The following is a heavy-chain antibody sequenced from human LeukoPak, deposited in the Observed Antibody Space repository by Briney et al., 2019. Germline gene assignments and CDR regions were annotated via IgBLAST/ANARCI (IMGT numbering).Heavy chain of an antibody. Sequence: SETLSLTCTVSGGSISDYYWNWIRQPPGKGLEWIGYIYYSGSTTYNPSLKSRVTISVDTSKNQFSLKLSSVTAADTAVYYCARPRRHYYGSRGDDWFDPWGQGTLVTVSS. CDR2: IYYSGST. CDR1: GGSISDYY. J-gene: IGHJ5*02. D-gene: IGHD3-10*01. V-gene: IGHV4-59*08. CDR3: ARPRRHYYGSRGDDWFDP.